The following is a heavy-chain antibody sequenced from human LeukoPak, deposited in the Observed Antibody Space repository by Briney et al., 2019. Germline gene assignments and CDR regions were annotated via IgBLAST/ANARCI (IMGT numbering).Heavy chain of an antibody. J-gene: IGHJ4*02. CDR2: IKQDGSEK. CDR1: GFTFSSYW. D-gene: IGHD4-23*01. V-gene: IGHV3-7*01. CDR3: ARSIYGGNPPFDY. Sequence: GSLRLSCAASGFTFSSYWMSWVRQAPGKGLEWVANIKQDGSEKYYVDSVKGRFTISRDNAKNSLYLQMNSLRAEDTAVYYCARSIYGGNPPFDYWGQGTLVTVSS.